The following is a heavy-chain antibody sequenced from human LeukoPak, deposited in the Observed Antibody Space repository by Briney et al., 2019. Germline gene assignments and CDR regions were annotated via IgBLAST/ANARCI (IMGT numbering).Heavy chain of an antibody. CDR3: ATSYSYTYTRFGY. D-gene: IGHD5-18*01. V-gene: IGHV3-23*01. CDR2: ISASGGST. J-gene: IGHJ4*02. Sequence: GGSLRLSCAASGFTFSSYAMSWVRQVPGKGLELVSAISASGGSTYYADSVKGRFTISRDNSKNTLYLLMNSLRAVDTAVYYCATSYSYTYTRFGYWGQGTLVTVSS. CDR1: GFTFSSYA.